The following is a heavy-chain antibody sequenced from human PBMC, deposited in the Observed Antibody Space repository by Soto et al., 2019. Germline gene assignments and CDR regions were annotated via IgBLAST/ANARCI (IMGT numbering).Heavy chain of an antibody. D-gene: IGHD1-26*01. V-gene: IGHV3-21*01. CDR3: ARDLSGGNYYYHGLDV. Sequence: EVQLVESGGGLVKPGGALILSCAFSGFTFRDFDMSWVLQALGKVLEWVSSITSNRVYLYYADSLKGRFTISRDNAKSSLYLQMNCLRADDTAVYYCARDLSGGNYYYHGLDVWGQGTTVTVSS. CDR2: ITSNRVYL. J-gene: IGHJ6*02. CDR1: GFTFRDFD.